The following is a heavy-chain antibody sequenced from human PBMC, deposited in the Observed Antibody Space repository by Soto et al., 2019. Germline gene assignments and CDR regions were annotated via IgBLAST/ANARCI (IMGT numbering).Heavy chain of an antibody. Sequence: QVQLVQSGAEVKKPGSSVKVSCKASGGTFSSYAISWVRQAPGQGLEWMGGIIPIFGTANYAQKFQGRVTITADKSTSRAFMVLSSLRSEDTAVYYCARDIVVVVAATNYYFGMDVRGKGTTVTVST. CDR3: ARDIVVVVAATNYYFGMDV. V-gene: IGHV1-69*06. CDR2: IIPIFGTA. CDR1: GGTFSSYA. D-gene: IGHD2-15*01. J-gene: IGHJ6*04.